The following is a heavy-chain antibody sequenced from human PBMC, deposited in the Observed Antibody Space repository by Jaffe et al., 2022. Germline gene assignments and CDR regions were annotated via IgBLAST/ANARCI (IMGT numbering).Heavy chain of an antibody. Sequence: QVQLQESGPGLVKPSETLSLTCGVSSYSISSGYFWGWIRQPPGKGLEWIGSIYHSGSTYYNPSLKSRVTISVDTSKNQFSLKLSSVTAADTAVYYCARGEYCSAGNCYTFDYWGQGTLVTVSS. J-gene: IGHJ4*02. CDR3: ARGEYCSAGNCYTFDY. V-gene: IGHV4-38-2*01. CDR2: IYHSGST. CDR1: SYSISSGYF. D-gene: IGHD2-15*01.